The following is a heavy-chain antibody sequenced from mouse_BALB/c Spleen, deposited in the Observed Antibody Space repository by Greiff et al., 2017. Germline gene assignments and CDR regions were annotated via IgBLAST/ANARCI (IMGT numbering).Heavy chain of an antibody. CDR1: GYTFTSYW. D-gene: IGHD2-10*02. CDR3: ARRGYGNHNFDY. J-gene: IGHJ2*01. CDR2: IYPGDGDT. Sequence: VQLQESGAELARPGASVKLSCKASGYTFTSYWMQWVKQRPGQGLEWIGAIYPGDGDTRYTQKFKGKATFTADTSSNTAYMQLSSLTSEDSAVYYCARRGYGNHNFDYWGQGTTLTVSS. V-gene: IGHV1-87*01.